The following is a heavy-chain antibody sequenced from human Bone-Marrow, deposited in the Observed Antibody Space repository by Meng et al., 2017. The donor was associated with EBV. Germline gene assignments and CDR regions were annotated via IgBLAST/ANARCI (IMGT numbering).Heavy chain of an antibody. D-gene: IGHD3-3*01. V-gene: IGHV3-23*04. Sequence: EVQLVESGGGLVQPGGSLRLSYAASGFTFSSYAMSWVRQAPGKGLEWVSAISGSGGSTYYADSVKGRFTISRDNSKNTLYLQMNSLRAEDTAVYYCAKAGGNDFWSGYTYWYFDIWGRGTLVTVSS. CDR2: ISGSGGST. J-gene: IGHJ2*01. CDR1: GFTFSSYA. CDR3: AKAGGNDFWSGYTYWYFDI.